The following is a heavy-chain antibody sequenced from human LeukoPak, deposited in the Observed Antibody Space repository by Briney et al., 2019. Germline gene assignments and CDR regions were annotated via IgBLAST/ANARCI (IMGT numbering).Heavy chain of an antibody. D-gene: IGHD2-21*02. CDR2: MSSDGGKE. CDR3: ARPEVHYCSGDCYPNYFDS. CDR1: GFSFSRYT. V-gene: IGHV3-30-3*01. Sequence: GGSLRLSRVASGFSFSRYTMHWVRQAPGKGLEWVALMSSDGGKENYADSVRGRFTISRDNSYNTLYLHMNSLRADDTAVYYCARPEVHYCSGDCYPNYFDSWGQGTLVTVSS. J-gene: IGHJ4*02.